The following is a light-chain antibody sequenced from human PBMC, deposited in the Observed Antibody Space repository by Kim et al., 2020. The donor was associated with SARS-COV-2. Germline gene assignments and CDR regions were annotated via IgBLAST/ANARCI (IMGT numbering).Light chain of an antibody. CDR1: SSNFGAGYD. J-gene: IGLJ2*01. V-gene: IGLV1-40*01. Sequence: RVTMPCTGSSSNFGAGYDVHWYQQLPGTAPTLLIYGNTNRPSGVPDRFSGSKSGTSASLDITGLQAEDEADYYCQSFDSSLTAWVFGGGTQLTVL. CDR2: GNT. CDR3: QSFDSSLTAWV.